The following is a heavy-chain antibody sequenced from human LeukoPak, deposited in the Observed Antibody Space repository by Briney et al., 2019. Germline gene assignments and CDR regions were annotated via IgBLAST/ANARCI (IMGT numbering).Heavy chain of an antibody. CDR3: ARAYSGYDT. CDR1: GFTFSSYA. CDR2: IYSGGST. Sequence: GGSLRLSCAASGFTFSSYAMSWVRQAPGKGLEWVSVIYSGGSTYYADSVKGRFTISRDNSKNTLYLQMNSLRAEDTAVYYCARAYSGYDTWGQGTLVTVSS. J-gene: IGHJ5*02. V-gene: IGHV3-66*01. D-gene: IGHD5-12*01.